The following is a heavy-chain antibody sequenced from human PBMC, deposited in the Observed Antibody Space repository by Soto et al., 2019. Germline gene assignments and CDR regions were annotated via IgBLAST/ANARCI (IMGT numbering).Heavy chain of an antibody. CDR3: AAGGTRWLHSPFDY. J-gene: IGHJ4*02. CDR2: FDPEDGET. CDR1: GHTLTELS. D-gene: IGHD1-1*01. Sequence: QVQLVQSGAEVKKPGASVKVSCKVSGHTLTELSMHWVLLAPGKGLEWMGGFDPEDGETISAQKFQGRVTMTEDISTDSTYLELSSLRSEDTAVYYCAAGGTRWLHSPFDYWGQGTLVTISS. V-gene: IGHV1-24*01.